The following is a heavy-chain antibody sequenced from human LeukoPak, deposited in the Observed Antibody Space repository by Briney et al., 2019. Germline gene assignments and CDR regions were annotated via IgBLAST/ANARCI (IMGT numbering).Heavy chain of an antibody. CDR3: AKLGIGSSWYYFDY. J-gene: IGHJ4*02. V-gene: IGHV3-9*01. D-gene: IGHD6-13*01. CDR1: GFTFDDYA. CDR2: ISWNSGSI. Sequence: GGSLRLSCAASGFTFDDYAMHWVRQAPGKGLEWVSGISWNSGSIGYADSVKGRFTISRDNAKNSLYLQMNSLRAEDTALYYCAKLGIGSSWYYFDYRGQGTLVTVSS.